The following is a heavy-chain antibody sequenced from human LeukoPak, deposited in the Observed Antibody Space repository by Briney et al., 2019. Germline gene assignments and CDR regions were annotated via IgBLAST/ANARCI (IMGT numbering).Heavy chain of an antibody. CDR2: INHSGTT. Sequence: SETLSLTCAVYGGSFSGYYWSWIRQPPRKGLEWIGEINHSGTTNYNPSLKSRVTISVDTSKNQFSLKLNSVTAADTAVYYCARDHSSASYTYYYYYMDVWGKGTTVTVSS. D-gene: IGHD1-26*01. CDR1: GGSFSGYY. V-gene: IGHV4-34*01. J-gene: IGHJ6*03. CDR3: ARDHSSASYTYYYYYMDV.